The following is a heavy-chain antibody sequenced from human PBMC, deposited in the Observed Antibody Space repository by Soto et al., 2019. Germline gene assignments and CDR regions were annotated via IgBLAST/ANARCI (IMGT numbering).Heavy chain of an antibody. CDR3: ARVDGYSSGWLMDDY. D-gene: IGHD6-19*01. CDR2: ISAYNGNT. CDR1: GYTFSGYG. Sequence: ASVKVSCKASGYTFSGYGISWGRQAPGQGLEWMGWISAYNGNTNYAQKLQGRVTMTTDTSTSTAYMELRSLRSDDTAVYYCARVDGYSSGWLMDDYWGQGTLVTVSS. J-gene: IGHJ4*02. V-gene: IGHV1-18*01.